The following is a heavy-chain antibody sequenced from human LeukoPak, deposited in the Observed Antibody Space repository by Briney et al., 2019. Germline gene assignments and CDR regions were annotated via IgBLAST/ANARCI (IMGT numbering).Heavy chain of an antibody. CDR2: ISGSGGST. J-gene: IGHJ3*02. CDR3: ASPGGGSAFDI. CDR1: GFTFSSYA. Sequence: GGSLRLSCAAPGFTFSSYAISWVRQAPGKGLEWVSAISGSGGSTYYADSVKGRFTISRDNSKNTLYLQMNSLRAEDTAVYYCASPGGGSAFDIWGQRTMVTVSS. D-gene: IGHD3-16*01. V-gene: IGHV3-23*01.